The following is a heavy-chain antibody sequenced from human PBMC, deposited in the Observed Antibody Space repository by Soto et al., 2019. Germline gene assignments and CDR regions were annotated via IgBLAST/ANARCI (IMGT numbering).Heavy chain of an antibody. CDR2: TYYRSKWYN. J-gene: IGHJ6*02. Sequence: SQTLSLTCAISGDSVSSNSAAWNWIRQSPSRGLEWLGRTYYRSKWYNDYAVSVKSRITINPDTSKNQFSLQLNSVTPEDTAVYYCARSPMAVAGYYYYGMDVWGQGTTVTVSS. CDR1: GDSVSSNSAA. V-gene: IGHV6-1*01. CDR3: ARSPMAVAGYYYYGMDV. D-gene: IGHD6-19*01.